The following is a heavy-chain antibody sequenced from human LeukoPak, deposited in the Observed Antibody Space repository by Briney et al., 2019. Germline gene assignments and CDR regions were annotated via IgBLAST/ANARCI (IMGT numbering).Heavy chain of an antibody. CDR2: ISWNSGSI. CDR1: GFTFSSYA. Sequence: GGSLRLSCAASGFTFSSYAMHWVRQAPGKGLEWVSGISWNSGSIGYADSVKGRFTISRDNAKNSLYLQMNSLRAEDTALYYCAKARLRYFDWLLGPVDYWGQGTLVTVSS. D-gene: IGHD3-9*01. CDR3: AKARLRYFDWLLGPVDY. V-gene: IGHV3-9*01. J-gene: IGHJ4*02.